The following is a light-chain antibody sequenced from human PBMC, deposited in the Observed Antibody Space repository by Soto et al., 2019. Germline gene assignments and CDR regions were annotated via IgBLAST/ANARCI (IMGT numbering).Light chain of an antibody. V-gene: IGKV3-20*01. CDR2: DAS. Sequence: EVVLTQSPGTMSLSPGEGATLSCRASQIVTGDYLAWYQQKPGQAPRLLMYDASTMATGIPDRFSGSGSGTDFTLIISRLEPEDFAVYYCQQYGDSLLTFGQGTKVEIK. CDR1: QIVTGDY. CDR3: QQYGDSLLT. J-gene: IGKJ1*01.